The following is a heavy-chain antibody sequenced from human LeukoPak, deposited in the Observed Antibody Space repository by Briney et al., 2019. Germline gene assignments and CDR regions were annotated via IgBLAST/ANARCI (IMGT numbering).Heavy chain of an antibody. CDR2: IYYSGST. D-gene: IGHD4-17*01. V-gene: IGHV4-59*01. Sequence: PSETLSLTCAVYGGSISSYYWSWIRQPPGKGLEWIGYIYYSGSTNYNPSLKSRVTISVDTSKNQFSLKLSSVTAADTAVYYCARVSSSYGDLDYWGQGTLVTVSS. CDR3: ARVSSSYGDLDY. CDR1: GGSISSYY. J-gene: IGHJ4*02.